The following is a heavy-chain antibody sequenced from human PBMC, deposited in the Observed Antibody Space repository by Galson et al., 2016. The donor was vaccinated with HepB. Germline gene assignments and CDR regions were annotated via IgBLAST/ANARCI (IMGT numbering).Heavy chain of an antibody. CDR3: GAGYSSGSVDY. D-gene: IGHD6-19*01. V-gene: IGHV4-30-2*01. CDR1: GGSISSGGYS. Sequence: TLSLTCAVSGGSISSGGYSWSWIRQPPGKGLEWVGYIYHSGSTYFNPSLKSRVTISIDRSKNQFPLRLRSVTAADTAVYVCGAGYSSGSVDYWGQGTLVSVPS. J-gene: IGHJ4*02. CDR2: IYHSGST.